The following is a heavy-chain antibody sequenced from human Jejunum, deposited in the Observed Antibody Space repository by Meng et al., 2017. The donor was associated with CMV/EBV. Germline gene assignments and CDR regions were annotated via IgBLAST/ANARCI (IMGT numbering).Heavy chain of an antibody. CDR3: ARGTPGRSYSDY. D-gene: IGHD3-10*01. J-gene: IGHJ4*02. Sequence: QVYLGRVVAEGKSPGASVQVSCKSSDYTFTGYGVSWVRQAPGQGLGWMAWLGAHDYDTSHAPKFQGRVTVNADRPTATAYMELRSLRSDDTAVYYCARGTPGRSYSDYWGPGTLVTVSS. V-gene: IGHV1-18*01. CDR1: DYTFTGYG. CDR2: LGAHDYDT.